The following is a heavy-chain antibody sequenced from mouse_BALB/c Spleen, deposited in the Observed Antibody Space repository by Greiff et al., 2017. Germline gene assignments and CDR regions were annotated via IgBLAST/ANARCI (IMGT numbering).Heavy chain of an antibody. J-gene: IGHJ1*01. V-gene: IGHV1-9*01. CDR1: GYTFSSYW. CDR2: ILPGSGST. Sequence: VKLVESGAELMKPGASVKISCKATGYTFSSYWIEWVKQRPGHGLEWIGEILPGSGSTNYNEKFKGKATFTADTSSNTAYMQLSSLTSEDSAVYYCARGLYYGSYWYFDVWGAGTTVTVSS. CDR3: ARGLYYGSYWYFDV. D-gene: IGHD1-1*01.